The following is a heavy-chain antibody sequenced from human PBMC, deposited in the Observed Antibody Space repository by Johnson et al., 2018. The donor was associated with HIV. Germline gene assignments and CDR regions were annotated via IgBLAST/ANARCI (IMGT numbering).Heavy chain of an antibody. J-gene: IGHJ3*02. CDR2: IKRKTDGGTT. D-gene: IGHD2-15*01. CDR1: GFTFSNVW. Sequence: MQLVESGGGVVQPGGSLKVSCAASGFTFSNVWMHWVRQAPGKGLEWVGRIKRKTDGGTTDYAAPVKGKFTISRDDSKNTLYLEMNSLKTEDTAVYYCTTDLPYCSGHDCYNAFDIWGQGTLVTVSS. CDR3: TTDLPYCSGHDCYNAFDI. V-gene: IGHV3-15*01.